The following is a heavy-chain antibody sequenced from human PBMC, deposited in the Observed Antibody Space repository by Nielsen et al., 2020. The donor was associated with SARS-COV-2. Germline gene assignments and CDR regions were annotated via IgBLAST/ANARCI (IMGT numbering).Heavy chain of an antibody. J-gene: IGHJ4*02. CDR3: AKDLLPQQQLATLDWWELPWGFDY. D-gene: IGHD1-26*01. V-gene: IGHV3-30-3*02. CDR2: ISYDGSNK. Sequence: WIRQPPGKGLEWVAVISYDGSNKYYADSVKGRFTISRDNSKNTLYLQMNSLRAEDTAVYYCAKDLLPQQQLATLDWWELPWGFDYWGQGTPVTVSS.